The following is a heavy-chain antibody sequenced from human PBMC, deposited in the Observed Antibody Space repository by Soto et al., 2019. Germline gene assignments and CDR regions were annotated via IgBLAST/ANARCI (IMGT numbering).Heavy chain of an antibody. CDR2: INAGNGNT. Sequence: ASVKVSCKASGFTFTSYAMHWVRQAPGQRLEWMGWINAGNGNTKYSQKFQGRVTITRDTSASTAYMELSSLRSEDTAVYYCARVIGGWYYFDYWGQGSLVTVSS. J-gene: IGHJ4*02. CDR3: ARVIGGWYYFDY. CDR1: GFTFTSYA. D-gene: IGHD6-19*01. V-gene: IGHV1-3*01.